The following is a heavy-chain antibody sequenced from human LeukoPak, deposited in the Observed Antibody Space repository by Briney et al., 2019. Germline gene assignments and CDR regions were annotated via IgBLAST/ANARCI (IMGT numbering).Heavy chain of an antibody. CDR1: GFTFSSYS. Sequence: PGGSLRLSCAASGFTFSSYSMNWVRQAPGKGLEWVSSISDSSSYIHYPDSVKGRFTISRDNAMNSLYLQMNSLRAEDTAVYFCARGGTGADFDYWGQETLVTVSS. J-gene: IGHJ4*02. CDR3: ARGGTGADFDY. V-gene: IGHV3-21*01. D-gene: IGHD3/OR15-3a*01. CDR2: ISDSSSYI.